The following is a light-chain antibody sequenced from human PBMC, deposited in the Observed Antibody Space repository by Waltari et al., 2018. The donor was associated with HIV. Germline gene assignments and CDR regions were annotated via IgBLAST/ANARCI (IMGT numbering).Light chain of an antibody. V-gene: IGLV3-25*03. CDR3: QSADARDTVLGV. Sequence: SYELTQTPSVSVSPGQTARITCSGDGLSKQYTYWYQQRPGQAPVLVIYKDSERPSGIPERYSGSSSGTTVTLTISGVQAEDGADYYCQSADARDTVLGVFGGGTNVTVL. CDR1: GLSKQY. CDR2: KDS. J-gene: IGLJ3*02.